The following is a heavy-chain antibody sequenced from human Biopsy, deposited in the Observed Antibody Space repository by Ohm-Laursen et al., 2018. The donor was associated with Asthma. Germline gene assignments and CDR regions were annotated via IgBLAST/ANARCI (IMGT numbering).Heavy chain of an antibody. Sequence: SLRLSCTASGFTFSSYSMNWVRQAPGKGLEWVAVMSFDGRQTYYADSVKGRFTISRDNSKNTLYLQMNSLRAADTAVYYCAREGGDYLSGYYYYYGMDVWGQGTPVAVS. CDR1: GFTFSSYS. V-gene: IGHV3-30*03. CDR3: AREGGDYLSGYYYYYGMDV. CDR2: MSFDGRQT. J-gene: IGHJ6*02. D-gene: IGHD4-17*01.